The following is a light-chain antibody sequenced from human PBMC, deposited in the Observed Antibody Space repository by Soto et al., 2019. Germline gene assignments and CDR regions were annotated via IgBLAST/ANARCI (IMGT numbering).Light chain of an antibody. CDR1: SSNIGGTNY. V-gene: IGLV1-47*02. CDR3: ASWDDRLGAVI. CDR2: SNN. Sequence: VLTQPPSASGTPGQKVFISCSGSSSNIGGTNYAYWYQQLPGAAPKLLMHSNNLRPSGVPERISGSKFGTAASLAISGLRSEGEAVYYCASWDDRLGAVIFGGGTKVTVL. J-gene: IGLJ2*01.